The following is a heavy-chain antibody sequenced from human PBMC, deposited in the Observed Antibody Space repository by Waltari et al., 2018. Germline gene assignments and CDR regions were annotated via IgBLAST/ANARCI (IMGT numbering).Heavy chain of an antibody. CDR1: GGSISSYY. D-gene: IGHD3-3*01. Sequence: QVQLQESGPGLVKPSETLSLICIVSGGSISSYYWNWIRQPAGKGLEWIGRIDTSGRTSYNPSRKSRVTMSVDTSKNHVSLRLSSVTAADTAVYYCAGSSNFGIYGLDVWGQGTTVIVSS. J-gene: IGHJ6*02. CDR3: AGSSNFGIYGLDV. CDR2: IDTSGRT. V-gene: IGHV4-4*07.